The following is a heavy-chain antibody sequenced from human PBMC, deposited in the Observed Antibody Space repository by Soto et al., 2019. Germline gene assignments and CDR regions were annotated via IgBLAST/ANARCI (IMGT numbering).Heavy chain of an antibody. V-gene: IGHV1-3*01. CDR2: INAGNGNT. Sequence: QVQLVQSGAEVKKPGASVKVSCKASGYTFTSYAMHWVRQAPGQRLEWMGWINAGNGNTKYSQKFQGRVTITTDTSASTAYMELSSLRSEVTAVDYCSRDGPKQCLVVWGPFDYWGQGTLVTVSS. CDR1: GYTFTSYA. CDR3: SRDGPKQCLVVWGPFDY. J-gene: IGHJ4*02. D-gene: IGHD6-19*01.